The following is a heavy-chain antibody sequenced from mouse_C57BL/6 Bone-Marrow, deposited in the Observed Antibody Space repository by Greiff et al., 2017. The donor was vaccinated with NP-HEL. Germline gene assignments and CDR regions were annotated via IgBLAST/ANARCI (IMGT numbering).Heavy chain of an antibody. CDR3: ARPGDGYYGFAY. V-gene: IGHV5-15*01. D-gene: IGHD2-3*01. J-gene: IGHJ3*01. CDR2: ISNLAYSI. Sequence: EVQGVESGGGLVQPGGSLKLSCAASGFTFSDYGMAWVRQAPRKGPEWVAFISNLAYSIYYADTVTGRFTISRENAKNTLYLEMSSLRSEDTAMYYCARPGDGYYGFAYWGQGTLVTVSA. CDR1: GFTFSDYG.